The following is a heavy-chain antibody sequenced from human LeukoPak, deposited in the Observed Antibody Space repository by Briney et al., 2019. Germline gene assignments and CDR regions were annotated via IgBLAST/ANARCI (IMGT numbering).Heavy chain of an antibody. CDR3: AKGIYSSGWSYFDY. CDR1: GFTFSNSA. Sequence: QPGGSLRLSCAVSGFTFSNSAMSWVRQAPGKGLEWVSTLSGSGITTYYADSVKGRFTISRDNSKNTLYLQMNSLRAEDTAVYYCAKGIYSSGWSYFDYWGHGTLVTVSS. J-gene: IGHJ4*01. V-gene: IGHV3-23*01. CDR2: LSGSGITT. D-gene: IGHD6-19*01.